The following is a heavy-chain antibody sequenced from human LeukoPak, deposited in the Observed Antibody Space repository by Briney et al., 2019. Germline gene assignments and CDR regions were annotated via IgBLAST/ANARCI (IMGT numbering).Heavy chain of an antibody. J-gene: IGHJ4*02. CDR1: GFTFSSYA. CDR3: ARGTAGYHSSYFDY. D-gene: IGHD3-16*02. V-gene: IGHV3-74*01. CDR2: INSDGSAT. Sequence: PGGSLRLSCAASGFTFSSYAMSWVRQAPGKGLEWVSRINSDGSATAYADSVKGRFTISRDNAENTLYLQMNSLRAADTAVYYCARGTAGYHSSYFDYWGQGTLVTVPS.